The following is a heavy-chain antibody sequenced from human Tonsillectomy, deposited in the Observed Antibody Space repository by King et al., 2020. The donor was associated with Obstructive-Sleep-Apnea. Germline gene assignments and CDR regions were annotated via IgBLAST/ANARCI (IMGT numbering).Heavy chain of an antibody. Sequence: QLQESGPGLVKPSETLSLTCTVSGGSISNNYWSWIRQPPGKGLEWIGYIYYTGSTNYNPSLKSRVTISVDTSKNQFSLRLSSVTAADTAVYYCARHETYYYGSGTHDNLFDPWGQGTLVTVSS. CDR2: IYYTGST. J-gene: IGHJ5*02. D-gene: IGHD3-10*01. CDR1: GGSISNNY. CDR3: ARHETYYYGSGTHDNLFDP. V-gene: IGHV4-59*08.